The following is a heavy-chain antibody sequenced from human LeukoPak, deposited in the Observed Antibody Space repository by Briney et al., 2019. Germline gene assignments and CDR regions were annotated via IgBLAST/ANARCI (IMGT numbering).Heavy chain of an antibody. V-gene: IGHV1-18*01. D-gene: IGHD3-10*01. J-gene: IGHJ4*02. Sequence: ASVKVSCKASGYTFTTYNINWVRQAPGQGLEWMGWISGYNGNTNYAQKPQGRVTMTTDTSTSTAYMELRSLKSDDTAVYYCARLDYYGSGSYSYDYWGQGTLVTVSS. CDR3: ARLDYYGSGSYSYDY. CDR1: GYTFTTYN. CDR2: ISGYNGNT.